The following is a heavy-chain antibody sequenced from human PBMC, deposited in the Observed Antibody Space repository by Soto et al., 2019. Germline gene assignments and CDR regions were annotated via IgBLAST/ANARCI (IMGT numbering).Heavy chain of an antibody. V-gene: IGHV4-59*01. CDR2: VYYTGST. D-gene: IGHD6-19*01. Sequence: SETLSLTCSVPGGSISGSYWSWIRQSPGKGLEWLGYVYYTGSTNYSPSLRSRVSISVGTSKNEFSLRLSSVTAADTAVYFCARSVAVPGAHIDYWGQGTQVTVSS. CDR3: ARSVAVPGAHIDY. CDR1: GGSISGSY. J-gene: IGHJ4*02.